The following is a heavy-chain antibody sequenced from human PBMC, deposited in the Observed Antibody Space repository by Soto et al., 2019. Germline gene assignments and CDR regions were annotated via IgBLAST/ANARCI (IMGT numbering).Heavy chain of an antibody. Sequence: GGSLRLSCAASGFTFSSYGMHWVRQAPGKGLEWVAVISYDGSNKYYADSVKGRFTISRDNSKNTLYLQMNSLRAEETAVYYCAKVDILTGYFDYWGQGTLVTVSS. CDR2: ISYDGSNK. J-gene: IGHJ4*02. CDR1: GFTFSSYG. D-gene: IGHD3-9*01. V-gene: IGHV3-30*18. CDR3: AKVDILTGYFDY.